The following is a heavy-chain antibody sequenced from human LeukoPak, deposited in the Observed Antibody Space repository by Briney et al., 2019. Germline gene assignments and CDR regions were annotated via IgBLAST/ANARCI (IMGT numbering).Heavy chain of an antibody. CDR1: GYTFTNYF. Sequence: ASVKVSCKASGYTFTNYFIHWVRQAPGQGLEWMGIINPSDLSTAYAQNFQGRLTMTRDTSTSTVYMELSSLTSDDTAVYYCARMLGVTTGVDYWGQGSLVTVSS. J-gene: IGHJ4*02. D-gene: IGHD3-10*02. V-gene: IGHV1-46*01. CDR2: INPSDLST. CDR3: ARMLGVTTGVDY.